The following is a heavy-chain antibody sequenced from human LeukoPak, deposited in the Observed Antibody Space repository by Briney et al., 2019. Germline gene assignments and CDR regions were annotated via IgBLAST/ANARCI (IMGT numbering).Heavy chain of an antibody. CDR3: ARDYDSSGYDY. CDR1: GFTVSSNY. V-gene: IGHV3-53*01. J-gene: IGHJ4*02. D-gene: IGHD3-22*01. CDR2: IYGGGST. Sequence: GGSLRLSCAASGFTVSSNYTSWVRQAPGKGLEWVSVIYGGGSTYYADSVKGRFTISRDNSKNTLYLQMNSLRAEDAAVYYCARDYDSSGYDYWGQGTLVTVSS.